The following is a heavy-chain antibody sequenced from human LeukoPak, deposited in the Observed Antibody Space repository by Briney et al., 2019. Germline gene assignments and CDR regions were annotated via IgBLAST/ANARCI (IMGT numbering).Heavy chain of an antibody. Sequence: GGSLRLSCAASGFTFSSYAMHWVRQAPGKGLEWVAVISYDGSNKYYADSVEGRFTISRDNSKNTLYLQMNSLRAEDTAVYYCARAPPGIYYGMDVWGQGTTVTVSS. CDR3: ARAPPGIYYGMDV. J-gene: IGHJ6*02. D-gene: IGHD1-26*01. CDR2: ISYDGSNK. V-gene: IGHV3-30*04. CDR1: GFTFSSYA.